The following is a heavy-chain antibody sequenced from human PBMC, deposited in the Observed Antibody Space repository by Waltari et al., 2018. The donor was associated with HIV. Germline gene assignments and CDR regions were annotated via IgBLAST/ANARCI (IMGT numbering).Heavy chain of an antibody. J-gene: IGHJ4*02. CDR3: AKAPHHYDSSGPVY. D-gene: IGHD3-22*01. Sequence: DSVKGRFIISRDNTKNTLSLQMHSQRAEDTAFYYCAKAPHHYDSSGPVYWGQGTLVTVSS. V-gene: IGHV3-30*02.